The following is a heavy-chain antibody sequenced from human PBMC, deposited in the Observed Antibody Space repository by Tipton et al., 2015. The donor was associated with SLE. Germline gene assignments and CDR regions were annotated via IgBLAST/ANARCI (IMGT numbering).Heavy chain of an antibody. D-gene: IGHD5-12*01. J-gene: IGHJ6*03. CDR2: IYTSGST. Sequence: TLSLTCTVSGGSISSGGYYWSWIRQPAGKGLEWIGRIYTSGSTNYNPSLKSRVTMSVDTSKNQFSLKLSSVTAADTAVYYCARESSGYGEDYYYYYYMDVWGKGTTVTVSS. V-gene: IGHV4-61*02. CDR1: GGSISSGGYY. CDR3: ARESSGYGEDYYYYYYMDV.